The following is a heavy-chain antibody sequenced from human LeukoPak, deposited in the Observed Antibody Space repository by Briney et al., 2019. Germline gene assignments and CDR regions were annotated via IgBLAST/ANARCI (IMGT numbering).Heavy chain of an antibody. CDR1: GFTFSNYE. CDR2: ISNFGDII. CDR3: AKDPAFWFGALLPDY. V-gene: IGHV3-48*03. J-gene: IGHJ4*02. D-gene: IGHD3-10*01. Sequence: HPGGSLRLSCAASGFTFSNYEMNWVRQAPGKGLEWISHISNFGDIIHYADSVEGRFTISRDNSKNTLYLQMNSLRAEDTAVYYCAKDPAFWFGALLPDYWGQGTLVIVSS.